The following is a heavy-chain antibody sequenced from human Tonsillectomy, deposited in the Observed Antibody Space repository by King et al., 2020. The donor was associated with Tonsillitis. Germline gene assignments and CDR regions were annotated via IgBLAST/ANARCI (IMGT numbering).Heavy chain of an antibody. V-gene: IGHV3-48*02. CDR3: AKDPGRYSGY. D-gene: IGHD6-19*01. CDR1: GFTFSDYS. Sequence: VQLVESGGGLVQPGGSLRLSCAASGFTFSDYSMNWVRQAPGKGLQWVAYISGGSSTIYYADSVKGRFNISRDNAKNSLYLQMNRLRDEDTAVYYCAKDPGRYSGYWGXXTLVTVSS. CDR2: ISGGSSTI. J-gene: IGHJ4*01.